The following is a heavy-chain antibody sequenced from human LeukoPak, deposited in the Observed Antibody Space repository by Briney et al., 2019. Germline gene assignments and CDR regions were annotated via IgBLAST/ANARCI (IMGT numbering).Heavy chain of an antibody. CDR1: GGSISSYY. D-gene: IGHD1-1*01. Sequence: SETLSLTCTVSGGSISSYYWSWIRQPPGKGLEWIGFIYYSGSTYYNPSLKSRVTISVDTSKNLFSLKLSSVTAADTAVYYCARDATTGNFDYWGQGTLVTVSS. CDR3: ARDATTGNFDY. CDR2: IYYSGST. J-gene: IGHJ4*02. V-gene: IGHV4-59*01.